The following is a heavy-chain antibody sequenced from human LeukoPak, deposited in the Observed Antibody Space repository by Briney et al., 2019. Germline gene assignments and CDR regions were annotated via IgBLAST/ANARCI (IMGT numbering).Heavy chain of an antibody. CDR1: GGSFSGYY. CDR3: ARGYYYGSGSYLPAPYYGMDV. Sequence: SETLSLTCAVYGGSFSGYYWSWIRQPPGKGLEWIGEINHSGSTNYNPSLKSRVTISVDRSKNQFSLKLSSVTAADTAVYYCARGYYYGSGSYLPAPYYGMDVWGQGTTVTVSS. J-gene: IGHJ6*02. D-gene: IGHD3-10*01. CDR2: INHSGST. V-gene: IGHV4-34*01.